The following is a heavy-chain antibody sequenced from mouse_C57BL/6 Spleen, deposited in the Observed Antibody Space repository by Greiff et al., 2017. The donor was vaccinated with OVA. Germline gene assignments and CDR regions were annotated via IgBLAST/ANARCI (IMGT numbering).Heavy chain of an antibody. CDR3: ARGETGTGFAY. CDR2: IDPSDSET. D-gene: IGHD4-1*01. CDR1: GYTFTSYW. V-gene: IGHV1-52*01. J-gene: IGHJ3*01. Sequence: QVQLQQPGAELVRPGSSVKLSCKASGYTFTSYWMHWVKQRPIQGLEWIGNIDPSDSETHYNQKFKDKATLTVDKSSSTAYMQLSSLTSEDSAVYYCARGETGTGFAYWSQGTLVTVSA.